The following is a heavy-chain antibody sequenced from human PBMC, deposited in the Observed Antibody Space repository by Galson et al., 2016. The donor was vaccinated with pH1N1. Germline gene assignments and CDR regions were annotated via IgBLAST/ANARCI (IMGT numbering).Heavy chain of an antibody. V-gene: IGHV2-70*04. CDR2: IDWDDEK. D-gene: IGHD3-10*01. J-gene: IGHJ6*02. CDR3: ARMGVASGGRYYYGMDV. Sequence: ALVKPTQTLKLTCTFSGFSLSTFGVRVSWIRQSPGKALEWLARIDWDDEKFYSPSLKTRLTNSKDTSKDQVVLTMTHTDPVDTGTYYCARMGVASGGRYYYGMDVWGQGTTVTVSS. CDR1: GFSLSTFGVR.